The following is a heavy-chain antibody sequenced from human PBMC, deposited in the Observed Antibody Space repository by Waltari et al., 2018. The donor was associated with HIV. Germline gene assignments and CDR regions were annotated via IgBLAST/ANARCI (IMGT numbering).Heavy chain of an antibody. J-gene: IGHJ3*01. D-gene: IGHD2-15*01. V-gene: IGHV4-38-2*02. CDR3: ARAYCSTPSCNSDDAFDL. Sequence: QVQLQESGPGLVKPSETLSLTCTVTGSSINSGYYWGWIRQPPGKGLEWIGHSYPSGNTFYNSSLQSRVSISVDTSNSQFSLTLHSLSAADTAVYYCARAYCSTPSCNSDDAFDLWGQGTVVIVSS. CDR1: GSSINSGYY. CDR2: SYPSGNT.